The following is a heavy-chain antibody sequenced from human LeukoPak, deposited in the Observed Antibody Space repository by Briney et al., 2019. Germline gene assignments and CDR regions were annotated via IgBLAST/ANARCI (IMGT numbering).Heavy chain of an antibody. V-gene: IGHV4-39*07. Sequence: SETLSLTCTVSGGSISSSSYYWGWIRQPPGKGLEWIGSIYYSGSTYYNPSLKSRVTISVDTSKNQFSLKLSSVTAADTAVYYCARVRNLDDYYYYYYMDVWGKGTTVTVSS. CDR1: GGSISSSSYY. D-gene: IGHD5-24*01. CDR3: ARVRNLDDYYYYYYMDV. CDR2: IYYSGST. J-gene: IGHJ6*03.